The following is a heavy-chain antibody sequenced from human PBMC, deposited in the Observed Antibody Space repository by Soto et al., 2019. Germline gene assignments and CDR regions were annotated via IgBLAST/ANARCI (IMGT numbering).Heavy chain of an antibody. CDR2: ISSDGHHQ. Sequence: LRLSCATCGFIFNDYAMYWVRQSPGQGLEWVAIISSDGHHQFYLDNLRGRFTVSRDNSKNTLYLRMNSLRPEDTAVYYCSRGTYYPQSSGLHADYWGPGTVVTVSS. CDR1: GFIFNDYA. CDR3: SRGTYYPQSSGLHADY. V-gene: IGHV3-30*03. J-gene: IGHJ4*02. D-gene: IGHD3-22*01.